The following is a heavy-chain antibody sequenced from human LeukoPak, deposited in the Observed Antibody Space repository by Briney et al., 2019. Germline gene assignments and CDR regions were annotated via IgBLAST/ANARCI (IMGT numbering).Heavy chain of an antibody. D-gene: IGHD3-3*01. CDR1: GFTFSSYG. V-gene: IGHV3-30*02. CDR2: IQFDGTNK. J-gene: IGHJ4*02. Sequence: GGSLRLSCAASGFTFSSYGMHWVRQAPGKGLEWVAFIQFDGTNKYYPDSVKGRFTISRDNFKNTLSLQMNGLRAEDTAVYYCAKDTNYYDFWSGYPDYWGQGTLVTVSS. CDR3: AKDTNYYDFWSGYPDY.